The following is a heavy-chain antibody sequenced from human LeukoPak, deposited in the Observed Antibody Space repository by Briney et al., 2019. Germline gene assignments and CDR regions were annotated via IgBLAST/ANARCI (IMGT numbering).Heavy chain of an antibody. J-gene: IGHJ4*02. D-gene: IGHD5-24*01. Sequence: GASVKVSCKASGYTFTSYYMHWVRQAPGQGLEWMGIINPSGGSTSYAQKFQGRVTITADKSTSTAYMELSSLRSEDTAVYYCARDLGDGYNREGWTYFDYWGQGTLVTVSS. V-gene: IGHV1-46*01. CDR3: ARDLGDGYNREGWTYFDY. CDR1: GYTFTSYY. CDR2: INPSGGST.